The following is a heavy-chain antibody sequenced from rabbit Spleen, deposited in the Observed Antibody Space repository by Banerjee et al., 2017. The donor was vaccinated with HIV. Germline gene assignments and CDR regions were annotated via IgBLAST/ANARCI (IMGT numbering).Heavy chain of an antibody. CDR3: ARDTGTSFSSYGMDL. D-gene: IGHD7-1*01. Sequence: QLKESGGGLVQPGGSLKLFCRASGFGFSSYYMNWVRQAPGKGLEWIGYIDPVFGTTYYATWVNGRFSISSHNAQNTLYLQLNSLTVADTATYFCARDTGTSFSSYGMDLWCPGTLVTVS. V-gene: IGHV1S7*01. CDR2: IDPVFGTT. CDR1: GFGFSSYY. J-gene: IGHJ6*01.